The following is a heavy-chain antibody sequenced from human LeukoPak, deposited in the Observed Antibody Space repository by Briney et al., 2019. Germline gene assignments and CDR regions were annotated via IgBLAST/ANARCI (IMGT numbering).Heavy chain of an antibody. J-gene: IGHJ6*03. CDR2: IYYSGST. Sequence: SSQTLSLTCTVSGGSISSGDYYWSWIRQPPGKGLEWIGYIYYSGSTNYNPSLKSRVTISVDTSKNQFSLKLSSVTAADTAVYYCARGLQNYGDAQGPFDYYYYMDVWGKGTTVTVSS. V-gene: IGHV4-30-4*08. D-gene: IGHD4-17*01. CDR1: GGSISSGDYY. CDR3: ARGLQNYGDAQGPFDYYYYMDV.